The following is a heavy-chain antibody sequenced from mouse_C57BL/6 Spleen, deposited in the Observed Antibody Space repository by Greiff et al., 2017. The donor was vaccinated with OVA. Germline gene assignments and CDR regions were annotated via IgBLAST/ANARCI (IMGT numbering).Heavy chain of an antibody. CDR1: GYTFTSYW. CDR2: IDPSDSYT. D-gene: IGHD2-5*01. J-gene: IGHJ4*01. V-gene: IGHV1-59*01. CDR3: ARGGIYSNYGDAMDY. Sequence: VQLQQPGAELVRPGTSVKLSCKASGYTFTSYWMHWVKQRPGQGLEWIGVIDPSDSYTNYNQKFKGKATLTVDTSSSTAYMQLSSLTSEDSAVYYCARGGIYSNYGDAMDYWGQGTSVTVAS.